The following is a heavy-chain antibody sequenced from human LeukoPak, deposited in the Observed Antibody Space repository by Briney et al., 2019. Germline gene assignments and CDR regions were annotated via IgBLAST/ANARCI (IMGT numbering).Heavy chain of an antibody. D-gene: IGHD6-6*01. J-gene: IGHJ6*02. CDR1: GYTFTGYY. V-gene: IGHV1-2*06. CDR2: INPNSGGT. CDR3: ARELVRSHYGMDV. Sequence: VASVKVSCKASGYTFTGYYMHWVRQAPGQGLEWMGRINPNSGGTNYAQKFQGRVTMTRDTSISTAYMELSRLRSDDTAVYYCARELVRSHYGMDVWGQGTTVTVSS.